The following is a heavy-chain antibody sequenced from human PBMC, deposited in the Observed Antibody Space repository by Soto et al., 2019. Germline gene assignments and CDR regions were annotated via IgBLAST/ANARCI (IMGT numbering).Heavy chain of an antibody. D-gene: IGHD3-10*01. V-gene: IGHV3-23*01. CDR2: ISGNGGNT. CDR3: ARGQLVNPGYYYALDI. Sequence: EVKLLESGGGLVQPGGSLRLSCGGSGFTFSTLALTWVRQAPGEGLEWVSSISGNGGNTYYADSVKGRFTISRDNAKNMLFLELTTLRADDTAVYYCARGQLVNPGYYYALDIWGQGTAVTVS. CDR1: GFTFSTLA. J-gene: IGHJ6*02.